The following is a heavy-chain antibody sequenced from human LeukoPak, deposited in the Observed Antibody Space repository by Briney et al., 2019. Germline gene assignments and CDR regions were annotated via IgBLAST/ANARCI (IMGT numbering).Heavy chain of an antibody. V-gene: IGHV3-30*02. CDR3: ANHLSSGWYYLDH. J-gene: IGHJ4*02. CDR1: GFTFSSYG. Sequence: GGSLRLSCAASGFTFSSYGMHWVRQAPGKGLEWVAFIRYDGSNKYYADSVKGRFTISRDNAKNTLYLQMSSLRAEDTAVYYCANHLSSGWYYLDHWGQGTLVTVSS. CDR2: IRYDGSNK. D-gene: IGHD6-19*01.